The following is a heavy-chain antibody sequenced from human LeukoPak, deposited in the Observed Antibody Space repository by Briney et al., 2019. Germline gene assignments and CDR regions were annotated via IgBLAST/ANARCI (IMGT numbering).Heavy chain of an antibody. CDR2: ISESGGTV. Sequence: GGSLRLSCAASGFTFSSYEMNWVRQAPGRGVDWISYISESGGTVYSPDSVKGRFAISRDNAKNSLNLQMDSLRGEDTAAYFCARGRARDGYAYWGQGTLVTVSS. V-gene: IGHV3-48*03. CDR3: ARGRARDGYAY. D-gene: IGHD5-24*01. CDR1: GFTFSSYE. J-gene: IGHJ4*02.